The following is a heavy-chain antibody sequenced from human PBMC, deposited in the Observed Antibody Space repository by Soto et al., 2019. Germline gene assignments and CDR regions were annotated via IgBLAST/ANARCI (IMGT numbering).Heavy chain of an antibody. CDR1: GGSISSYY. Sequence: SETLSLTCTVSGGSISSYYWNWIRQPPGKGLEWIGYIYYSGSTNYNPSLKSRVTISVDTSKNQFSLKLSSVTAADTAVYYCARYHDYGDGNWFDPWGQGTLVTVSS. J-gene: IGHJ5*02. CDR2: IYYSGST. D-gene: IGHD4-17*01. V-gene: IGHV4-59*01. CDR3: ARYHDYGDGNWFDP.